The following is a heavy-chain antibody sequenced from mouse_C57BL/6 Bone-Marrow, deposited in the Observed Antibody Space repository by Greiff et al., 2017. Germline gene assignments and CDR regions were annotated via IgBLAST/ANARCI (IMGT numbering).Heavy chain of an antibody. CDR1: GYAFSSSW. CDR2: IYPGDGDT. J-gene: IGHJ4*01. D-gene: IGHD2-1*01. CDR3: ARRRIYYGNYGYAMDY. Sequence: LQESGPELVKPGASVKISCKASGYAFSSSWMNWVKQRPGKGLEWIGRIYPGDGDTNYNGKFQGKATLTADKSSSTAYMQLSSLTSEDSAVYFGARRRIYYGNYGYAMDYWGQGTSVTVSS. V-gene: IGHV1-82*01.